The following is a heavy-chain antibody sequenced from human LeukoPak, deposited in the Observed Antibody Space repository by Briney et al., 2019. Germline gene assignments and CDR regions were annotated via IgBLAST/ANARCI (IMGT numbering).Heavy chain of an antibody. CDR3: ARPSSGTYYGMDV. J-gene: IGHJ6*02. CDR2: IYPEDSET. V-gene: IGHV5-51*01. CDR1: GYPFASFGSYW. D-gene: IGHD1-26*01. Sequence: RLGESLKISCMGSGYPFASFGSYWVAWVRPLPSKGLEWMGTIYPEDSETRYRPSSQGQVPISADQSISTAYLQWSTLEASDTATYYCARPSSGTYYGMDVWGQGTTVTVSS.